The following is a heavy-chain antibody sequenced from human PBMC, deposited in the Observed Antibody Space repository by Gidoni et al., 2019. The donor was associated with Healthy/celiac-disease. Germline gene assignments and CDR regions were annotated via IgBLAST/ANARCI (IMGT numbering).Heavy chain of an antibody. Sequence: QVQLVQSGAAVKKPGAAVKGSCEASGYTCTSDGSSWVREAPVQGLEWMGWISAYNVNTNYAQQLQGRVTMTPDTSTSTAYMELRSLRSDYTAVYFCARDCPYYYGSGSYYNYDHRLTFDYWVQGTLVTVSS. CDR2: ISAYNVNT. D-gene: IGHD3-10*01. CDR3: ARDCPYYYGSGSYYNYDHRLTFDY. V-gene: IGHV1-18*01. J-gene: IGHJ4*02. CDR1: GYTCTSDG.